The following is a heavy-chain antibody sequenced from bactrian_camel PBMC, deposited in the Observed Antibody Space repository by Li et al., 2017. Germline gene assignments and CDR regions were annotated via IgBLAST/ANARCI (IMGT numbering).Heavy chain of an antibody. CDR2: IDSGGGVT. J-gene: IGHJ7*01. V-gene: IGHV3S42*01. D-gene: IGHD5*01. Sequence: DVQLVESGGGLVQPGGSLRLSCAASGFTFSGYAMSWVRQAPGKGLEWVSAIDSGGGVTGYADSVKGRFTISRDNAGNTLYLQMNSLKTEDTAIYYCARVRVVGGEYYYSMDYWGKGTQVTVS. CDR1: GFTFSGYA.